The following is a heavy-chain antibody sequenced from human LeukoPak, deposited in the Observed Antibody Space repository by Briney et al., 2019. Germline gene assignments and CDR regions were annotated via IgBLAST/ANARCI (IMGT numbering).Heavy chain of an antibody. D-gene: IGHD3-16*01. CDR3: ARVYPPLIAKV. CDR1: GGSISSYY. Sequence: SETLSLTCTVSGGSISSYYWSWIRQPPGKGLEWIGYIYYSGSTNYNPSLKSRVTISVDTSKNQFSLKLSSVTAADTAVYYCARVYPPLIAKVWGQGTLVTVSS. CDR2: IYYSGST. J-gene: IGHJ4*02. V-gene: IGHV4-59*08.